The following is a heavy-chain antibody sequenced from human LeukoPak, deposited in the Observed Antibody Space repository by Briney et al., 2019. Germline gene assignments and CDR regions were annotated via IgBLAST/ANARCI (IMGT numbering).Heavy chain of an antibody. J-gene: IGHJ3*02. V-gene: IGHV4-34*01. CDR1: GGSFSGYY. Sequence: PSETLSLTCADYGGSFSGYYWSWIRQPPGKGLEWIGEINHSGSTNYNPSLKSQVTISVDTSKNQFSLKLSSVTAADTAVYYCARGGDSSAYYLLDAFDIWGQGTMVTVSS. D-gene: IGHD3-22*01. CDR3: ARGGDSSAYYLLDAFDI. CDR2: INHSGST.